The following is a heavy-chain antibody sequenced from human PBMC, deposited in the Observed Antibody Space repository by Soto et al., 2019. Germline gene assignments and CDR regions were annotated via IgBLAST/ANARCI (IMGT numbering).Heavy chain of an antibody. D-gene: IGHD5-12*01. V-gene: IGHV4-39*01. CDR3: ARLGSSHSGYDWDY. CDR1: GGSISSSSYY. CDR2: IYYSGST. Sequence: PSETLSLTCTVSGGSISSSSYYWGWIRQAPGKGLEWIGSIYYSGSTYYNPSLKSRVTISVDTSKNQFSLKLSSVTAADTAVYYCARLGSSHSGYDWDYWGQGTLVTVSS. J-gene: IGHJ4*02.